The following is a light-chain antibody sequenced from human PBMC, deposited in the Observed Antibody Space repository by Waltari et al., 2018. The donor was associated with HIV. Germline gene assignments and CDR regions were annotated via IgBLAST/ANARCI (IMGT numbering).Light chain of an antibody. J-gene: IGLJ3*02. V-gene: IGLV3-25*03. CDR2: KDT. CDR3: QSADSNASLWV. Sequence: SYELTQPPSLSVSPGQTPRPPCPGDALPKQSAYGYQQRPGQAPVLVIYKDTERPSGIPERFSGSSSGTTATLTIIGVQAQDEADYHCQSADSNASLWVFGGGTKLTVL. CDR1: ALPKQS.